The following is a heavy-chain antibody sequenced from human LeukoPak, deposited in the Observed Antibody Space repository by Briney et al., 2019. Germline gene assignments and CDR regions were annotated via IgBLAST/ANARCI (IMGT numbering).Heavy chain of an antibody. CDR1: GFIFSDYY. CDR3: ALDNGGYYGYDF. J-gene: IGHJ4*02. CDR2: ISTSGTTI. D-gene: IGHD1-26*01. Sequence: GGSLRLSCAASGFIFSDYYMSWIRQAPGKGLEWVSYISTSGTTIYYADSVKGRFTISRDNAENSLYLQMNSLRGEDTAVYYCALDNGGYYGYDFWGRGTLVTVSS. V-gene: IGHV3-11*01.